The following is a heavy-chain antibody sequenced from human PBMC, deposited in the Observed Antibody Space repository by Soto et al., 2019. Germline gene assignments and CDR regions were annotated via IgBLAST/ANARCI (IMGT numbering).Heavy chain of an antibody. CDR1: GYTFINFD. CDR3: AKDSYSSGWYYFDY. CDR2: MNPGSGKT. J-gene: IGHJ4*02. Sequence: GASVKVSCKASGYTFINFDISWVRQAAGQGLEWLGWMNPGSGKTGYASKFQGRVAMTRDASTGTSHLELSSLTSDDTALYYCAKDSYSSGWYYFDYWGQGTLVTVSS. D-gene: IGHD6-19*01. V-gene: IGHV1-8*02.